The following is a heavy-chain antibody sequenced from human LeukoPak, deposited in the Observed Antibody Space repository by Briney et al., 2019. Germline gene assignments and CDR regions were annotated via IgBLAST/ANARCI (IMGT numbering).Heavy chain of an antibody. D-gene: IGHD3-10*01. J-gene: IGHJ4*02. CDR1: GYTFTGYY. CDR2: INPNSGGT. V-gene: IGHV1-2*02. Sequence: GASVKVSCKASGYTFTGYYMHWVRQAPGQGLEWMGWINPNSGGTNYAQKFQGRVTMSVDTSKNQFSLKLSSVTAADTAVYYCARDVNTLAQLYGSGSYEYYFDYWGQGTLVTVSS. CDR3: ARDVNTLAQLYGSGSYEYYFDY.